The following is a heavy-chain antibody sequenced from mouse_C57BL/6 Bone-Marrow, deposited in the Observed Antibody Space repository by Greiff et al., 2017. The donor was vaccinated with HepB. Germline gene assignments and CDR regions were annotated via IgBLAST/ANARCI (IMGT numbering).Heavy chain of an antibody. CDR1: GFTFTDYY. J-gene: IGHJ1*03. D-gene: IGHD5-1*01. CDR2: IRNKANGYTT. Sequence: DVKLVESGGGLVQPGGSLSLSCAASGFTFTDYYMSWVRQPPGKALEWLGFIRNKANGYTTEYSASVKGRFTISRDNSQSILYLQMNALRAEDSATYYCARLPTDGYFDVWGTGTTVTVSS. V-gene: IGHV7-3*01. CDR3: ARLPTDGYFDV.